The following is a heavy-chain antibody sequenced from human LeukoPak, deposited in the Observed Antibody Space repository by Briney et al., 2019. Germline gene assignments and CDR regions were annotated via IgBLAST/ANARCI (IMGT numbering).Heavy chain of an antibody. CDR1: GGSISSSSYY. Sequence: PSETLSLTCTVSGGSISSSSYYWSWIRQHPGKGLEWIGYVYYSGSTYYNPSLKSRVTISVDTSKNQFSLKLSSVTAADTAVYYCARAHDTWFDPWGQGTLVTVSS. J-gene: IGHJ5*02. CDR3: ARAHDTWFDP. CDR2: VYYSGST. D-gene: IGHD3-22*01. V-gene: IGHV4-31*03.